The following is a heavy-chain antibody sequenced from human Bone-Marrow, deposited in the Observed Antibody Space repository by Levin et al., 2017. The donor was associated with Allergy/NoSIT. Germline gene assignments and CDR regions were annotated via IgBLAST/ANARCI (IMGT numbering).Heavy chain of an antibody. CDR3: AWASYGGKHHHYYSGTDV. J-gene: IGHJ6*02. D-gene: IGHD4-23*01. CDR1: GDSISSDGYY. CDR2: IYSSGKA. V-gene: IGHV4-31*01. Sequence: SETLSLTCTVSGDSISSDGYYWSWIRQFPGTGLEWIGYIYSSGKAYYNPSLKSPVTLSVDTSRNQFSLRLSSVTVADTAIYYCAWASYGGKHHHYYSGTDVWGQGTTVTVSS.